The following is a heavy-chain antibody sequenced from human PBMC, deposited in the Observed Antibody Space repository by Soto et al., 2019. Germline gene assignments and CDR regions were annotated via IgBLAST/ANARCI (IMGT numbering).Heavy chain of an antibody. V-gene: IGHV1-69*12. CDR1: GGTFSSYA. CDR2: IIPIFGTA. Sequence: QVQLVPSGAEVKKPGSSVKVSCKASGGTFSSYALSWVRQAPGPGLAWMGGIIPIFGTANYAQKFQGRVTITADESTSTAYRELSSLRAEDTAVYYCARRYYDLEVEYYYGMDVWGQGTTVTVSS. CDR3: ARRYYDLEVEYYYGMDV. D-gene: IGHD3-3*01. J-gene: IGHJ6*02.